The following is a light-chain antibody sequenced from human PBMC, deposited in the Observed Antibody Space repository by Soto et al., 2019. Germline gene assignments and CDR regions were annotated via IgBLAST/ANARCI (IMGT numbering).Light chain of an antibody. CDR2: GAS. J-gene: IGKJ5*01. V-gene: IGKV3-20*01. CDR3: QQYGSSPLIT. Sequence: EIVLTQSPGTLYLSPGEIATLSCRASQSVSSSYLAWYQQKPGQAPRLLIYGASSRATGIPDRFSGSGSGTDFTLTISRLEPEDFAVYYCQQYGSSPLITFGQGTRLEIK. CDR1: QSVSSSY.